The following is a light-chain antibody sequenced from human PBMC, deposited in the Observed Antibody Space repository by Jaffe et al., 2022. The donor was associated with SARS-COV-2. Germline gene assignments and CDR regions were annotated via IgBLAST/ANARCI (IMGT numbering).Light chain of an antibody. CDR2: EDS. J-gene: IGLJ3*02. CDR1: NIGTKG. V-gene: IGLV3-21*02. Sequence: SYALTQPPSVSVAPGQTARITCGETNIGTKGVHWYQQKPGQAPVLVVYEDSARPSGIPERFSGSDSGNSATLTISRVEAGDEADYYCQVWISASDHWVFGGGTKLTVL. CDR3: QVWISASDHWV.